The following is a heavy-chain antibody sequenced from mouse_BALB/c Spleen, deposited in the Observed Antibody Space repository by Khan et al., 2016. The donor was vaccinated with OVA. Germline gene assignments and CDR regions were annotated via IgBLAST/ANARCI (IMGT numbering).Heavy chain of an antibody. V-gene: IGHV5-17*02. D-gene: IGHD1-1*01. CDR3: TRSYYYGYYFDY. J-gene: IGHJ2*01. CDR1: GFTFSSYG. CDR2: ISGDSSTI. Sequence: EVELVESGGGLVQPGGSRKLSCAASGFTFSSYGMHWVRQTPEKGLEWVAYISGDSSTIYYAATVKGRFTISRDNPKNTVYLQMPSLRSEDTTMYYCTRSYYYGYYFDYWGQGTTLTVSS.